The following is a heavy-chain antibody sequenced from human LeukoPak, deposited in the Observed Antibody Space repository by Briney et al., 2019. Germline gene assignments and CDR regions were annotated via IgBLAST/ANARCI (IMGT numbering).Heavy chain of an antibody. J-gene: IGHJ4*02. CDR2: IRGSGGGT. D-gene: IGHD6-19*01. Sequence: GGSLRLSCAASGFTFNTYAMSRVRQAPRKGLEWVSGIRGSGGGTHYADSVKGRFTVSRDNSKSTMYLQMNSLRVEDTAVYYCAKAGSGWYSFYFDFWGQGTLVTVSS. V-gene: IGHV3-23*01. CDR1: GFTFNTYA. CDR3: AKAGSGWYSFYFDF.